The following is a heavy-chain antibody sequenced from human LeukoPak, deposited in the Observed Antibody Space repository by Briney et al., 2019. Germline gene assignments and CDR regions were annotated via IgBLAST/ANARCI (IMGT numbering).Heavy chain of an antibody. J-gene: IGHJ4*02. Sequence: SETLSLTCTVSGGSISSSGQYWGWIRQPPWKGLEWIGTIYYSGSTYYNPSLKSRVTVSVHTSKNQFSLELSSVTAADTAVYYCARQVQGVIRPDYWGQGTLVTVSS. CDR1: GGSISSSGQY. V-gene: IGHV4-39*01. CDR3: ARQVQGVIRPDY. D-gene: IGHD1-1*01. CDR2: IYYSGST.